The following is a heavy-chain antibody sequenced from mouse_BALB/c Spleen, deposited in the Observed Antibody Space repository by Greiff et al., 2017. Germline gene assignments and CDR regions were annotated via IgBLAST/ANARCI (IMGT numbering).Heavy chain of an antibody. J-gene: IGHJ3*01. CDR1: GFTFSSYY. Sequence: DVMLVESGGGLVKLGGSLKLSCAASGFTFSSYYMSLVRQTPEKRLELVAAINSNGGSTYYPDTVKGRFTISRDNAKNTLYLQMSSLKSEDTALYYCARHAYGPSWFAYWGQGTLVTVSA. V-gene: IGHV5-6-2*01. CDR3: ARHAYGPSWFAY. D-gene: IGHD1-2*01. CDR2: INSNGGST.